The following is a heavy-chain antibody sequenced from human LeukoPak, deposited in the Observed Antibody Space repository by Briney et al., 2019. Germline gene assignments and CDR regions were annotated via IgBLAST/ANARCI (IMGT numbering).Heavy chain of an antibody. CDR3: ARQSSSYDILTGYSTNNWFDP. CDR1: GYSFTSYW. Sequence: GESLMISCKGSGYSFTSYWIGWVHQMPGKGLEWMGIIFPGDSDTRYSPSFQGQVTISADKSISTAYLQWSSLKASDTAMYYCARQSSSYDILTGYSTNNWFDPWGQGTLVTVSS. V-gene: IGHV5-51*07. CDR2: IFPGDSDT. J-gene: IGHJ5*02. D-gene: IGHD3-9*01.